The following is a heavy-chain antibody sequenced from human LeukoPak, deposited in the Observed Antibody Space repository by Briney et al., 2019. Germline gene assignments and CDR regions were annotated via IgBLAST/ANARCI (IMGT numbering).Heavy chain of an antibody. V-gene: IGHV3-48*04. D-gene: IGHD1-26*01. J-gene: IGHJ4*02. CDR1: GFTFSNYW. CDR2: ISSSSSTI. CDR3: ARVSGSSLTHYFGN. Sequence: GGSLRLSCAASGFTFSNYWMSWVRQAPGKGLEWVSYISSSSSTIYYADSVKGRFAISRDNARTSLYLQINSLRAEDTAIYYCARVSGSSLTHYFGNWGQGTLVTVSS.